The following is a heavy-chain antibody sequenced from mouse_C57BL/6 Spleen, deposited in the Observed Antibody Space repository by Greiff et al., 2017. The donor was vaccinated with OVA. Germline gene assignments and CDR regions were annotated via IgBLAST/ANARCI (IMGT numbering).Heavy chain of an antibody. D-gene: IGHD2-4*01. CDR1: GYAFSSSW. J-gene: IGHJ4*01. CDR3: ARVDDDYDYGGSGYYGMDY. V-gene: IGHV1-82*01. CDR2: IYPGDGDT. Sequence: QVQLKQSGPELVKPGASVKISCKASGYAFSSSWMNWVKQRPGKGLEWIGRIYPGDGDTNSNGKFKGKATLTADKSSSTAYMQLSSLPSEDTAVSICARVDDDYDYGGSGYYGMDYGGQGTSVTVSS.